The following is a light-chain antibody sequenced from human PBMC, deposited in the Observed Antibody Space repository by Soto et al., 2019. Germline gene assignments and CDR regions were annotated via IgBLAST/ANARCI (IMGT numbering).Light chain of an antibody. CDR2: DAS. CDR3: QQYNSYSWT. J-gene: IGKJ1*01. V-gene: IGKV1-5*01. Sequence: IQMTQSPSTLSASVGDRVTITCRASQSISSLLAWYQQKPGKAPKLLIYDASTLESGVPSRFSGSRSGTEFTLTISSLQPDDFATYYCQQYNSYSWTFGQGTKVDIK. CDR1: QSISSL.